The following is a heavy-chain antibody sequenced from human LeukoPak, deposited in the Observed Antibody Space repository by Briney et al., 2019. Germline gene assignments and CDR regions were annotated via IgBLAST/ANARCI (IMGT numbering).Heavy chain of an antibody. J-gene: IGHJ4*02. CDR2: INPNSGGT. D-gene: IGHD3-22*01. CDR1: GYTFTGYY. Sequence: ASVKVSCKASGYTFTGYYMHWVRQAPGQGLGWMGWINPNSGGTNYAQRFQGRVTMTRDTSISTAYMELSRLRSDDTAVYYCARVDSSGFSYYWGQGTLVTVSS. V-gene: IGHV1-2*02. CDR3: ARVDSSGFSYY.